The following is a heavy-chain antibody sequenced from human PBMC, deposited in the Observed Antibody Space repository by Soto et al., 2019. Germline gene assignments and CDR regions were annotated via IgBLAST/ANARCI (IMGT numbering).Heavy chain of an antibody. CDR3: ARLYYDSSGYYLGVDY. J-gene: IGHJ4*01. V-gene: IGHV1-18*01. CDR1: GYTFTRSG. Sequence: ASVKVSCKASGYTFTRSGISWVQQAPGQGPEWMGWISSYNGDTNYAQKFQGRVTMTTDTSTSTAYMELRSLRSDDTAVYFCARLYYDSSGYYLGVDYWGQGTLVTVS. CDR2: ISSYNGDT. D-gene: IGHD3-22*01.